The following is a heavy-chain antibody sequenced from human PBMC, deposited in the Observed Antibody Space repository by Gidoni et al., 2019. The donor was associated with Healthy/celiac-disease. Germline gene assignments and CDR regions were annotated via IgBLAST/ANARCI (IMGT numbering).Heavy chain of an antibody. CDR2: ISSSSSSI. J-gene: IGHJ3*02. CDR1: GFTFRGYS. CDR3: ARDYDILTGYYVFGHRDAFDI. D-gene: IGHD3-9*01. V-gene: IGHV3-21*01. Sequence: EVQLVESGGGMVKPGGSLRHSCSASGFTFRGYSMKWVRQAPGQGLEWGSSISSSSSSIYYAASVKGRFTISRDNAKNSLYLQMNSLRAEDTAVYYCARDYDILTGYYVFGHRDAFDIWGQGTMVTVSS.